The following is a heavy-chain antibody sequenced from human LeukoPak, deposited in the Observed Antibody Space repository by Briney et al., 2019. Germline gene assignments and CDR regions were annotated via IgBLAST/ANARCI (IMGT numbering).Heavy chain of an antibody. D-gene: IGHD5-24*01. J-gene: IGHJ4*02. CDR2: IYHSGST. Sequence: PSETLSLTCAVSGGSISSGGYSWSWIRQPPGKGLEWIGYIYHSGSTYYNPPLKSRVTISVDRSKNQFSLKLSSVTAADTAVYYCASSFTEMATIKRPGFDYWGQGTLVTVSS. V-gene: IGHV4-30-2*01. CDR1: GGSISSGGYS. CDR3: ASSFTEMATIKRPGFDY.